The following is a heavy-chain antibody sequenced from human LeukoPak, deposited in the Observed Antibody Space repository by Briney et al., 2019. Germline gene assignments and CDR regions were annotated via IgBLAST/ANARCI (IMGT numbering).Heavy chain of an antibody. J-gene: IGHJ4*02. Sequence: SETLSLTYTVSGGSISSYYWSWMRQPPGKGLEWIGYIYYSGSTNYNPSLKSRVSISIDTSKKQFSLKLSSVTAADTAVYYCARGFGELSVWGQGTLVTVSS. CDR1: GGSISSYY. V-gene: IGHV4-59*01. D-gene: IGHD3-10*01. CDR3: ARGFGELSV. CDR2: IYYSGST.